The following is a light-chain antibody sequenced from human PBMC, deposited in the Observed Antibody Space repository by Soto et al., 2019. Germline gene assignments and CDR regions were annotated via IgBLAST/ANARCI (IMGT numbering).Light chain of an antibody. CDR1: QSVRSN. CDR2: DVS. CDR3: QQRYDWPWT. V-gene: IGKV3-11*01. Sequence: EIVMTHSPATLSVSPGEWATLSCRASQSVRSNLAWYQHRPGQAPRLFIYDVSKRATGIPARFSGSGSGTDFTLTISSLEPEDFAVYFCQQRYDWPWTFGLGTKVDIK. J-gene: IGKJ1*01.